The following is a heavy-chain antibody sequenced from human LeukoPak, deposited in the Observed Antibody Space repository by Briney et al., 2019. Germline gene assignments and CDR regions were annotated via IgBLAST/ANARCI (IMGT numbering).Heavy chain of an antibody. Sequence: GGSLRLSCAASGFTFSSYTMSWVRQAPGKGLEWVSTITTSDGNTYYADSVKGRFTISRDNSKNTLFLQMNSLRAEDTAKYYCAKDQGSGAFDMWGQGTMVIVSS. CDR2: ITTSDGNT. J-gene: IGHJ3*02. V-gene: IGHV3-23*01. CDR3: AKDQGSGAFDM. CDR1: GFTFSSYT.